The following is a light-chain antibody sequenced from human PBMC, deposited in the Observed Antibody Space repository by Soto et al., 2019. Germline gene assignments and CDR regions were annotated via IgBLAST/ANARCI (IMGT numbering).Light chain of an antibody. CDR3: QSYDSSLSGWDVV. CDR1: SSNVGARYE. V-gene: IGLV1-40*01. Sequence: QSVLTQPPSVSGAPGQRVTISCNGTSSNVGARYEVHWYQQLPGTAPKLLIYGNSNRPSGVPDRFSGSKSGTSASLAITGLQAADEADYYCQSYDSSLSGWDVVFGGGTKVTLL. CDR2: GNS. J-gene: IGLJ2*01.